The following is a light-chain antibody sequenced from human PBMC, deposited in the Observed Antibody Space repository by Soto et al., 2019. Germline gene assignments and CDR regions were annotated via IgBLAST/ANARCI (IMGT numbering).Light chain of an antibody. V-gene: IGKV3-15*01. CDR3: QQYNDRPPVT. J-gene: IGKJ4*01. CDR1: QSVSSN. CDR2: GAS. Sequence: EVLLTQSPATLSVSPGESVTLSCRASQSVSSNLAWYQQKPGQAPRLLIYGASTRATGIPARFSGRGSGTEFTLTISSLQSEDFAVYYCQQYNDRPPVTFGGGTKVEIK.